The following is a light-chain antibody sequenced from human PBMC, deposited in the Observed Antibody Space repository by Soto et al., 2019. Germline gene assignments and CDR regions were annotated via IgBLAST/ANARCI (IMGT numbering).Light chain of an antibody. CDR1: QTVRNNY. CDR2: DAS. J-gene: IGKJ5*01. V-gene: IGKV3-11*01. CDR3: QQRSNWPPDT. Sequence: EFVCTQSPCTLSLSPGERATLSCRASQTVRNNYLAWYQQKPGQAPRLLIYDASNRATGIPARFSGSGSGTDFTLTISSLEPEDFAVYYCQQRSNWPPDTFGQGTRLENK.